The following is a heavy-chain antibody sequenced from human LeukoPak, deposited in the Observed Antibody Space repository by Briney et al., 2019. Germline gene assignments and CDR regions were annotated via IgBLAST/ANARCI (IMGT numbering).Heavy chain of an antibody. Sequence: PGGSLRLSCAASGFTFSSYAMHWVRQAPGKGLEWVAVISYDGSNKYYADSVKGRFTISRDNSKNTLYLQMNSLRAEDTAVYYCASSQLSSGYYYGMDVWGQGTTVTVSS. CDR3: ASSQLSSGYYYGMDV. CDR1: GFTFSSYA. J-gene: IGHJ6*02. CDR2: ISYDGSNK. V-gene: IGHV3-30-3*01.